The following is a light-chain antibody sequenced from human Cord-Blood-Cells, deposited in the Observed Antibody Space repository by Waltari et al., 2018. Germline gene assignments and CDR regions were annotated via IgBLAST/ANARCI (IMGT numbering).Light chain of an antibody. J-gene: IGKJ4*01. CDR2: YAS. CDR3: QQRSNWLT. CDR1: QSVSSY. Sequence: EIVLTQSPATLSLSPGERATLSCRASQSVSSYLAWYQQKPGQAPRLLIYYASNRPTGIPARFSVSGSATDFTLTISSLDPEDCAVYYCQQRSNWLTFGGGTKVEIK. V-gene: IGKV3-11*01.